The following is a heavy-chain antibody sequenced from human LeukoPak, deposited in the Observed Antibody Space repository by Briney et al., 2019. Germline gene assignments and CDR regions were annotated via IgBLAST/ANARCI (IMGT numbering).Heavy chain of an antibody. D-gene: IGHD6-6*01. CDR2: ISWNSGSI. CDR3: AKALPYSSSFDY. V-gene: IGHV3-9*01. Sequence: GGSLRLSCAASGFTVSSKYMSWVRQAPGKGLEWVSGISWNSGSIGYADSVKGRFTISRDNAKNSLYLQMNSLRAEDTALYYCAKALPYSSSFDYWGQGTLVTVSS. CDR1: GFTVSSKY. J-gene: IGHJ4*02.